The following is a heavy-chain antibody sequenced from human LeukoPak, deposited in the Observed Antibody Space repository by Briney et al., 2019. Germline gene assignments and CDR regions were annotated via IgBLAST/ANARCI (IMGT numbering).Heavy chain of an antibody. CDR2: INPNNGRK. Sequence: ASVKVFCKASGYTFTGYYMHWVRQAPGQGLEWMGWINPNNGRKNYAEKFQGRVTMTRDTFLSTALLELDKLRSDDPAVYFCSRETQAYYDFWSGYYYYSGMDVWGQGTTVTVSS. CDR3: SRETQAYYDFWSGYYYYSGMDV. V-gene: IGHV1-2*02. CDR1: GYTFTGYY. J-gene: IGHJ6*02. D-gene: IGHD3-3*01.